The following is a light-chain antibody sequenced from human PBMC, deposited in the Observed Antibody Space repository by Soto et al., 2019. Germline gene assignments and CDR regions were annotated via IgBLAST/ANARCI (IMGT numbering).Light chain of an antibody. CDR2: GAS. Sequence: EIVLTQSPATLSLSPGERATLSCWASQSVSNSLAWYQQRPGQSPRLLMYGASSRATGIPDRFSGTGSGTDFTLTISRLEPEDFAVYYCQQYGSSPYTFGLGTKLEIK. CDR1: QSVSNS. J-gene: IGKJ2*01. V-gene: IGKV3-20*01. CDR3: QQYGSSPYT.